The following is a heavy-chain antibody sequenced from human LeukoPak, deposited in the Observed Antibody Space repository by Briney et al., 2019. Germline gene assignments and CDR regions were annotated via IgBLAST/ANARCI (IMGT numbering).Heavy chain of an antibody. CDR2: INHSGST. V-gene: IGHV4-34*01. D-gene: IGHD5-18*01. CDR3: ARDRGYTYGWYMDV. CDR1: GGSFSGYY. Sequence: SETLSLTCAVYGGSFSGYYWSWIRQPPGKGLEWIGEINHSGSTNYSPSLKSRVTISVDTSKNQFSLKLSSVTAADTAVYYCARDRGYTYGWYMDVWGKGTTVTVSS. J-gene: IGHJ6*03.